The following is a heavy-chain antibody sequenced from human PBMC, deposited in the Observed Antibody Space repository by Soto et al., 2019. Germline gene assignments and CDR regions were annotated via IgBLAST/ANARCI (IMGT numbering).Heavy chain of an antibody. J-gene: IGHJ5*01. CDR3: ARKSLYGSGGSFDF. CDR2: INPNTGDT. V-gene: IGHV1-2*02. D-gene: IGHD3-10*01. Sequence: QVQLVQSGAEVKKPGASVRVSCKASGYTFTDYYMHWVRQAPGQGLEWMAWINPNTGDTKYDQKFQGRVTVTRDTSNRILYMELSSLRSDDTAIYYCARKSLYGSGGSFDFWGQGTLVTVSS. CDR1: GYTFTDYY.